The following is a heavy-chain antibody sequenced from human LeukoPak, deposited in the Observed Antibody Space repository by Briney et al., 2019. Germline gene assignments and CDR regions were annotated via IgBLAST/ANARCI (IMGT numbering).Heavy chain of an antibody. J-gene: IGHJ4*02. V-gene: IGHV3-23*01. CDR2: IGHGGYDI. CDR1: GFTFSSFA. Sequence: GGSLRLSCAASGFTFSSFAMAWVRQAPGRGLEWVAVIGHGGYDIHYADSVKGRFTISRDNPKNILYLQMSSLRVDDTAVYYCAKYCGGDCFRNFDSWGQGALVTVSS. D-gene: IGHD2-21*01. CDR3: AKYCGGDCFRNFDS.